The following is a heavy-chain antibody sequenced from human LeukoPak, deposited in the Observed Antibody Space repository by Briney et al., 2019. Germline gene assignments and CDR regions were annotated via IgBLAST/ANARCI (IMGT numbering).Heavy chain of an antibody. J-gene: IGHJ4*02. CDR2: IYPGDSDT. CDR3: ARSAAARRGLYFDY. Sequence: AESLKISCKGSGFIFSSYWIGWVRQMPGKVLEWMGIIYPGDSDTRYSPSFPGQVTISADNSITTAYLQWSSLKASDTAMYYCARSAAARRGLYFDYWGQGTLVTISS. D-gene: IGHD6-6*01. CDR1: GFIFSSYW. V-gene: IGHV5-51*01.